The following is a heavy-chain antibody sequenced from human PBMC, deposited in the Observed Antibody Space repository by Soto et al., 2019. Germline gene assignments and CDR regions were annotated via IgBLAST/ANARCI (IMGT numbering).Heavy chain of an antibody. J-gene: IGHJ6*02. V-gene: IGHV1-8*01. CDR3: ARDPDKYYYDSSGLVYYGMDV. D-gene: IGHD3-22*01. CDR2: MNPNSGNT. Sequence: ASVKVSCKASGYTFTSYDINWVRQATGQGLEWMGWMNPNSGNTGYAQKFQGRVTMTRNTSISTAYMELSSLRSEDTAVYYCARDPDKYYYDSSGLVYYGMDVWGQGTTVTVSS. CDR1: GYTFTSYD.